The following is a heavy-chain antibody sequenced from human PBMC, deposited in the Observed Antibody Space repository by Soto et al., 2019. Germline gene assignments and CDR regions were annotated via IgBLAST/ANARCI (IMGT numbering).Heavy chain of an antibody. V-gene: IGHV3-53*01. D-gene: IGHD1-1*01. CDR3: ARGGSRRLQLLFVFDS. CDR2: LYIGGST. Sequence: EVQLVESGGGLIQPGGSLRLSCAASGFTVSSNYMSWVRQAPGKGLEWVSVLYIGGSTYYADSVKDRFTISRDNSKNTLYLQMNGLRAEDTAVYYCARGGSRRLQLLFVFDSWGQGTLVTVSS. J-gene: IGHJ4*02. CDR1: GFTVSSNY.